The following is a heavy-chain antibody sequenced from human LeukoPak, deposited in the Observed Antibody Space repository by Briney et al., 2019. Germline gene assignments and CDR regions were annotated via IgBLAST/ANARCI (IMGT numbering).Heavy chain of an antibody. J-gene: IGHJ5*02. CDR3: ARDRPIVGATMVSWFDP. D-gene: IGHD1-26*01. Sequence: ASVKVSCKASGYTFTSYGISWVRQAPGQGLEWMGWISAYNGNTNYAQKLQGRVTMTTDTSTSTAYMELRSLRSDDTAVYYCARDRPIVGATMVSWFDPWGQGTLVTVSS. CDR2: ISAYNGNT. CDR1: GYTFTSYG. V-gene: IGHV1-18*01.